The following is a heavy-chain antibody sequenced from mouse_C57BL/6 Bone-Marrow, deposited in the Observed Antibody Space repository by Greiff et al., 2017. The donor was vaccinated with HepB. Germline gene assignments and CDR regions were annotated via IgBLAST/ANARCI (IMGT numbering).Heavy chain of an antibody. CDR2: IHPNSGST. Sequence: QVQLQQPGAELVKPGASVKLSCKASGYTFTSYWMHWVKQRPGQGLEWIGMIHPNSGSTNYNEKFKSKATLTVDKSSSTAYMQLSSLTSEDSAVYYCAREGVRYYYGSGRFAYGDWGNVVTVSA. D-gene: IGHD1-1*01. J-gene: IGHJ3*01. V-gene: IGHV1-64*01. CDR3: AREGVRYYYGSGRFAY. CDR1: GYTFTSYW.